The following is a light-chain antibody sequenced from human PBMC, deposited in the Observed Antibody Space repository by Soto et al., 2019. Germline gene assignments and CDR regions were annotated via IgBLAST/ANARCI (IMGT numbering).Light chain of an antibody. J-gene: IGLJ2*01. Sequence: QSVLTQPASVSGSPGQSITISCTGTSYDVGAYNYVSWYQQHPGKAPELMIFEVSNRPSGVSNRFSGSKSGNTASLTISGLQAEDEADYYCSSYTSSSTRVFGGGTKVTVL. CDR1: SYDVGAYNY. CDR2: EVS. V-gene: IGLV2-14*01. CDR3: SSYTSSSTRV.